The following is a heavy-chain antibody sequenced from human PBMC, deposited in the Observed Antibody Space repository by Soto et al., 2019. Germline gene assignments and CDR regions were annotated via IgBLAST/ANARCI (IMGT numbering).Heavy chain of an antibody. V-gene: IGHV1-3*01. CDR3: ARARTMVRGVPCGMDV. CDR2: INAGNGNT. D-gene: IGHD3-10*01. Sequence: QVQLVQSGAEVKKPGASVKVSCKASGYTFTSYAMHWVRQAPGQRLEWMGWINAGNGNTKYSQKFQGRVTITRDTSASTADMELSSLRSEDTAVYYCARARTMVRGVPCGMDVWGQGTTVTVSS. CDR1: GYTFTSYA. J-gene: IGHJ6*02.